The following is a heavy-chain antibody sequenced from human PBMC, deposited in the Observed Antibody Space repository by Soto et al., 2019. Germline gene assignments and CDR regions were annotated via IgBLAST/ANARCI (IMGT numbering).Heavy chain of an antibody. CDR3: ARDLGVGATINYYYYYGMDV. J-gene: IGHJ6*02. V-gene: IGHV4-59*01. CDR2: IYYSGST. Sequence: SETLSLTCTVSGGSISSYYWSWIRQPPGKGLEWIGYIYYSGSTNYNPSLKSRVTISVDTSKNQFSLKLSSVTAADTAVYYCARDLGVGATINYYYYYGMDVWGQGTTVTVSS. D-gene: IGHD5-12*01. CDR1: GGSISSYY.